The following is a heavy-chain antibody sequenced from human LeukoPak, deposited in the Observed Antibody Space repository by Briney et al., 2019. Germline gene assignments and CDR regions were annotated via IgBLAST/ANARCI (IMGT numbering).Heavy chain of an antibody. D-gene: IGHD1-26*01. V-gene: IGHV3-7*03. CDR1: GFTFSSYW. CDR3: ARVNSGRSWVDAFDI. CDR2: MKQDGSET. Sequence: GGSLRLSCAASGFTFSSYWISWVRQAPGKGLEWVASMKQDGSETQYVDSVKGRFTISRDNAKNSLYLQMNRLRAEDTAVYYCARVNSGRSWVDAFDIWGQGTMVTVSS. J-gene: IGHJ3*02.